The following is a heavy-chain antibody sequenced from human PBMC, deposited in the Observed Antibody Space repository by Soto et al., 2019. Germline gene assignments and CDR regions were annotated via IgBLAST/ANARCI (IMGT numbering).Heavy chain of an antibody. CDR3: ARHSPLKSGTSSY. CDR2: IDPSDSYI. D-gene: IGHD3-10*01. V-gene: IGHV5-10-1*01. Sequence: PGESLKISWKGSGYSFTSSWITWVRQMPGKGLEWMGRIDPSDSYINYSPSFQGHVTFSADKSISTAYLQWSSLKASETAIYYCARHSPLKSGTSSYWGQGTLVTVSS. CDR1: GYSFTSSW. J-gene: IGHJ4*01.